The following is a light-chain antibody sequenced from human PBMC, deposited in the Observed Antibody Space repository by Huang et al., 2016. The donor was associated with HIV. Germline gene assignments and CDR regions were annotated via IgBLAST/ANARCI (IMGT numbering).Light chain of an antibody. V-gene: IGKV1-27*01. Sequence: DILLTQSPSSLSASVGDRVTITCRASQGISGYLAWYQQKPGKAPRLLIYEASSLQSGVPSRFSGSGAGTDFTLTISGLQPDDVATYYCQKFNTAPLTFGQGTKVEIK. CDR2: EAS. CDR3: QKFNTAPLT. CDR1: QGISGY. J-gene: IGKJ1*01.